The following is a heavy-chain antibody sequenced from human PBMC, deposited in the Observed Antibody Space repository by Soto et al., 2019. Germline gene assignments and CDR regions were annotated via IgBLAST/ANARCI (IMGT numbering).Heavy chain of an antibody. V-gene: IGHV4-30-4*01. CDR2: IYYSGST. CDR3: ATSGFYDFWSGPHYFDY. Sequence: SETLSLTCTVSGGSISSGDYYWSWISQHPGKGREWIGYIYYSGSTYYNTSVKRRVTISVDTYKNQFSLKMSSGTGGDPAVYYSATSGFYDFWSGPHYFDYWGQGTLVTVSS. J-gene: IGHJ4*02. D-gene: IGHD3-3*01. CDR1: GGSISSGDYY.